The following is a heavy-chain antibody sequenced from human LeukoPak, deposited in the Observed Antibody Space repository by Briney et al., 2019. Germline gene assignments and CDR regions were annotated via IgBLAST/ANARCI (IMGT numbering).Heavy chain of an antibody. J-gene: IGHJ4*02. Sequence: GGSLRLSCAASGFTFSSYWMTWVRQAPGKGLEWVGNIKQDGSEKYYVDSVKGRFTISRDNAKSSLFLQMNSLRAEDTAVYYCATYRTRLTAADYFDYWGPGALVTVSS. CDR1: GFTFSSYW. D-gene: IGHD6-13*01. CDR2: IKQDGSEK. V-gene: IGHV3-7*02. CDR3: ATYRTRLTAADYFDY.